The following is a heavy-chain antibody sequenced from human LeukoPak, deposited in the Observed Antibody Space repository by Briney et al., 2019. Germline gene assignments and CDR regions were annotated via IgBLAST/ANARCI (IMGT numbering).Heavy chain of an antibody. J-gene: IGHJ5*02. D-gene: IGHD6-13*01. CDR2: IKQEGSEK. CDR3: ARDLYSSNDA. CDR1: GFTFSSYW. V-gene: IGHV3-7*01. Sequence: GGSLSLSCAASGFTFSSYWMGWVRQAPGKGLDWVANIKQEGSEKYYVDSVKGRFTISRDNAKNSLYLQMNSLRAEDTAVYYCARDLYSSNDAWGQGTLVTVSS.